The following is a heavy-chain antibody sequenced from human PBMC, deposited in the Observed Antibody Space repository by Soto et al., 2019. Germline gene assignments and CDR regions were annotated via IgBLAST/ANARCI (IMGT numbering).Heavy chain of an antibody. CDR1: GYTFTSYY. D-gene: IGHD5-12*01. Sequence: GASVKVSCKASGYTFTSYYMHWVRQAPGQGLEWMGIINPSSGSTSYAQKFQGRVTMTRDTSTSTVYMELSSLRSEDTAVYYCARDHVDIVAARSFDYWGQGTLVTVSS. CDR3: ARDHVDIVAARSFDY. CDR2: INPSSGST. J-gene: IGHJ4*02. V-gene: IGHV1-46*01.